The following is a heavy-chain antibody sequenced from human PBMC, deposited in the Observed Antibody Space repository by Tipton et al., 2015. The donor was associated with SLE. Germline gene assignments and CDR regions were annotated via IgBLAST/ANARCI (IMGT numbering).Heavy chain of an antibody. CDR3: AREGEEKVRTSYDGYMDV. CDR2: VSHSRST. D-gene: IGHD3-10*01. CDR1: GASISSYS. J-gene: IGHJ6*03. V-gene: IGHV4-59*12. Sequence: TLSLTCTVSGASISSYSWSWIRQPPGKGLEWIGDVSHSRSTNYNPSLKSRGTISLDTSNNRFSLRLSSVTAADTAVDYGAREGEEKVRTSYDGYMDVWGKGTTVTISS.